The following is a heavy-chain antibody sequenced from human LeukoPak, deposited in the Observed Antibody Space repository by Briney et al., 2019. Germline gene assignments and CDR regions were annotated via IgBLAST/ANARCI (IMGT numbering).Heavy chain of an antibody. D-gene: IGHD6-19*01. CDR2: IHYSGST. CDR1: GGSIISYY. Sequence: KPSETLSLTCTVSGGSIISYYWSWIRQPPGKGLEWIGYIHYSGSTNYNPSLKSRVTISVDTSKNRFSLKLTSVTAADTAVYYCARHGYSSGWRIDYWGQGTLVTVSS. J-gene: IGHJ4*02. CDR3: ARHGYSSGWRIDY. V-gene: IGHV4-59*01.